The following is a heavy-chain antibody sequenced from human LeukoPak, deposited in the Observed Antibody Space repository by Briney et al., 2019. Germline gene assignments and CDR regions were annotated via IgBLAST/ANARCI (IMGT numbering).Heavy chain of an antibody. CDR1: GGTFSSYA. CDR3: AREDYWGAFDI. D-gene: IGHD3-16*01. Sequence: ASVKVSCKASGGTFSSYAISWVRQAPGQGLEWMGRIIPIFGIANYAQKFQGRVTITADKSTSTACMELSSLRSEDTAVYYCAREDYWGAFDIWGQGTMVTVSS. J-gene: IGHJ3*02. CDR2: IIPIFGIA. V-gene: IGHV1-69*04.